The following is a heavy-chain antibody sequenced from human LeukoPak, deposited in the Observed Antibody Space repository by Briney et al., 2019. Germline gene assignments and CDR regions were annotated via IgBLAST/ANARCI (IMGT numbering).Heavy chain of an antibody. CDR1: GFTFSSYW. D-gene: IGHD1-26*01. Sequence: PGRSLRLSCAASGFTFSSYWMSWVRQAPGKGLEWVANIKQDGSEKYYVDSVKGRFTISRDNAKNSLYLQMNRLRAEDTAVYYCARDKVVGATYLDYWGQGTLVTVSS. CDR2: IKQDGSEK. V-gene: IGHV3-7*01. J-gene: IGHJ4*02. CDR3: ARDKVVGATYLDY.